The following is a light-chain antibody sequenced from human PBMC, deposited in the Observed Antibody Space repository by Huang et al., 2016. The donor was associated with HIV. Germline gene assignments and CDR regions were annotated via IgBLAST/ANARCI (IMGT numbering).Light chain of an antibody. Sequence: AIQLTQSPSSLSASAGDRVTITCRASQDITNDLGWYQQKPGKAPKLLISAASTLRSGVPSRFSGSGSGTYFTLTISSLQPEDFATYFCLQDFTYPRTFGQGTRVEI. V-gene: IGKV1-6*02. CDR1: QDITND. CDR3: LQDFTYPRT. CDR2: AAS. J-gene: IGKJ1*01.